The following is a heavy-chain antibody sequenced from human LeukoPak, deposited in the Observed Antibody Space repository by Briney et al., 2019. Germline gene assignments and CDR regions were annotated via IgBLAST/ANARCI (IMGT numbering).Heavy chain of an antibody. CDR3: ARDPRVSGNYYGSGSYYKH. J-gene: IGHJ4*02. V-gene: IGHV1-3*01. CDR1: GYTFTSYA. Sequence: GASVKVSCKASGYTFTSYAMHWVRQAPGQRLEWMGWINAGNGNTKYSQKFQGRVTITRDTSASTAYMELSSLRSEDTAVYYCARDPRVSGNYYGSGSYYKHWGQGTLVTVSS. D-gene: IGHD3-10*01. CDR2: INAGNGNT.